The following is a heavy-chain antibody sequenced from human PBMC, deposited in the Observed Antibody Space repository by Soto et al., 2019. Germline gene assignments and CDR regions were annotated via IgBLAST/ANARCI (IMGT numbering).Heavy chain of an antibody. D-gene: IGHD3-16*02. CDR3: ASHYDYVWGSYRPPDAFDI. Sequence: EVQLVESGGGLVQPGGSLRLSCAASGFTFSSYEMNWVRQAPGKGLEWVSYISSSSSYIYYADSVKGRFTISRDNAKNSLYLQMNSLRAEDTAVYYCASHYDYVWGSYRPPDAFDIWGQGTMVTVSS. CDR2: ISSSSSYI. J-gene: IGHJ3*02. CDR1: GFTFSSYE. V-gene: IGHV3-48*03.